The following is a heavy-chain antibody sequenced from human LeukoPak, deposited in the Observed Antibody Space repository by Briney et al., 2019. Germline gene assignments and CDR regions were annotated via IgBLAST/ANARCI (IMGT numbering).Heavy chain of an antibody. CDR3: AKDLLLFPEQWLVPGY. Sequence: RGSLRLSCAASGFTFSSYGMHWVRQAPGKGLEWVAVISYDGSNKYYADSVKGRFTISRDNSKNTLYLQMNSLRAEDTAVYYCAKDLLLFPEQWLVPGYWGQGTLVTVSS. D-gene: IGHD6-19*01. J-gene: IGHJ4*02. V-gene: IGHV3-30*18. CDR1: GFTFSSYG. CDR2: ISYDGSNK.